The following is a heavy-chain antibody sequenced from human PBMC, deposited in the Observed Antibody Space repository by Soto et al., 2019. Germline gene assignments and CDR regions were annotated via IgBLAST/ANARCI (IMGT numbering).Heavy chain of an antibody. J-gene: IGHJ4*02. CDR3: ATERLAYYFDTSGEDFDY. Sequence: QVQLVQSGAEVKNPGASVKVSCKASGYIFTSYGISWVRQAPGQGLEWMGWISAHNANTNYAQKFQGRVTMTTDTSTSTAHMELRSLRSDDTAVYYCATERLAYYFDTSGEDFDYWGQGTLVTVSS. D-gene: IGHD3-22*01. V-gene: IGHV1-18*01. CDR1: GYIFTSYG. CDR2: ISAHNANT.